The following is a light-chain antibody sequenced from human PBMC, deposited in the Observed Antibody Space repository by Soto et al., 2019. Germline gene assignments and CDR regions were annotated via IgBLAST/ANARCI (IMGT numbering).Light chain of an antibody. CDR1: QSVSRSY. J-gene: IGKJ5*01. CDR2: GAS. Sequence: EIVLTQSPGTLSLSPGERATLSCRASQSVSRSYLGWYQQKPGQAPRLLIYGASSRATVIPDRFSGSGSGTDFTLTISRLEPEDVAVYYCQQYGSSPITFAQGTRLE. V-gene: IGKV3-20*01. CDR3: QQYGSSPIT.